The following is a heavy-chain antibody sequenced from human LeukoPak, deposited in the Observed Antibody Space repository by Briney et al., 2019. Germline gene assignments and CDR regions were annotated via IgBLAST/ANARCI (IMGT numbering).Heavy chain of an antibody. CDR1: GGSISSYY. V-gene: IGHV4-4*07. CDR2: IYTSGKT. Sequence: PSETLSLTCTVSGGSISSYYWSWIRQPAGKGLEWIGRIYTSGKTNYNPSLKSRVTMSLDTSKNQFSLKLSSVTAADTAVYYCARLSYYGDYGPIDYWGQRTLVTVSS. J-gene: IGHJ4*02. D-gene: IGHD4-17*01. CDR3: ARLSYYGDYGPIDY.